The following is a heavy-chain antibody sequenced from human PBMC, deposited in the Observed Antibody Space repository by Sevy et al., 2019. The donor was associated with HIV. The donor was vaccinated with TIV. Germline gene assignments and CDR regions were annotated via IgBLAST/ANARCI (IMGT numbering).Heavy chain of an antibody. CDR1: GFIFSNYG. CDR3: TRHGILPYGSGKAFDI. D-gene: IGHD3-10*01. J-gene: IGHJ3*02. CDR2: IGTLADT. Sequence: GGSLRLSCVGSGFIFSNYGMHWVRQRTGKGLEWVASIGTLADTFYPDSVKGRFTISRENAKNSLFLQMNDLRVGDTAVYFCTRHGILPYGSGKAFDIWGRGTTVTVSS. V-gene: IGHV3-13*01.